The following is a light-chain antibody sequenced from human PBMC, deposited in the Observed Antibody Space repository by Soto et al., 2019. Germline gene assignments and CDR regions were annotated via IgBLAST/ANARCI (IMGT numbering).Light chain of an antibody. CDR3: GTWDSSLSVYV. V-gene: IGLV1-51*02. Sequence: QSVLTQPPSVSAAPGQKVTISCSGSSSNIGNNYVSWYQQLPGTAPKLLIYENNKRPSGIPDRFSGSKSGTSATLGITGLQTGDEADYYCGTWDSSLSVYVFGNGTKVTVL. J-gene: IGLJ1*01. CDR1: SSNIGNNY. CDR2: ENN.